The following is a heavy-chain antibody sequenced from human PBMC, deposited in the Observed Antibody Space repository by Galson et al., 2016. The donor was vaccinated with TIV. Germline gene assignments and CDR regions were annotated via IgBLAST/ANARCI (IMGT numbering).Heavy chain of an antibody. Sequence: SVKVSCKASGYTFTDYYLHWVRQAPGQGLEWMGGIVPIVGSISKAQRFQGRLTITADESTSNAYMELTSLTSDDTAVYYCARSGDRGGYVDVWGKGTTVTVSS. J-gene: IGHJ6*03. CDR3: ARSGDRGGYVDV. CDR2: IVPIVGSI. V-gene: IGHV1-69*13. D-gene: IGHD3-10*01. CDR1: GYTFTDYY.